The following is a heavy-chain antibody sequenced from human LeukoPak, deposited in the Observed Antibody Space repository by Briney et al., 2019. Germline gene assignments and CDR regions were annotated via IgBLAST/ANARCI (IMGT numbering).Heavy chain of an antibody. CDR3: ARDLEMATTLYWYFDL. CDR1: GGSISSSNW. Sequence: SETLSLTCAVSGGSISSSNWWSWVRQPPGKGLEWIGEIYHSGSTNYNPSLKSRVTISVDKSKNQFSLKLSSVTAADTAVYYCARDLEMATTLYWYFDLWGRGTLVTVSS. D-gene: IGHD5-24*01. CDR2: IYHSGST. J-gene: IGHJ2*01. V-gene: IGHV4-4*02.